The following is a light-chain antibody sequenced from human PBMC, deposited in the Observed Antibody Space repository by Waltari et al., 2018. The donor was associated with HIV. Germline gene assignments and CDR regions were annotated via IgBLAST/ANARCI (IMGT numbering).Light chain of an antibody. CDR3: EQIYTFPLFT. J-gene: IGKJ3*01. CDR2: SAT. Sequence: DIQLTQSPSPLSAFVGDRVTITCRASQNIGDYVNWYQQKPGEPPKLLIYSATSLQPGVPSRFSGRGSGTDFALTISSLQSEDFATYYCEQIYTFPLFTFGPGTKVDIK. CDR1: QNIGDY. V-gene: IGKV1-39*01.